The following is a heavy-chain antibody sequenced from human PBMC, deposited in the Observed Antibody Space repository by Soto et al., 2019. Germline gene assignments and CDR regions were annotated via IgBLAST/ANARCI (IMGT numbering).Heavy chain of an antibody. CDR2: ISYDGSNK. V-gene: IGHV3-30-3*01. J-gene: IGHJ6*02. CDR3: AREAITFGGGYYYYYGMDV. Sequence: GGSLRLSCAASGFTFSSYAMHWVRQAPGKGLEWVAVISYDGSNKYYADSVKGRFTISRDNSKNTLYLQMNSLRAEDTAVYYCAREAITFGGGYYYYYGMDVWGQGTTVTVSS. CDR1: GFTFSSYA. D-gene: IGHD3-16*01.